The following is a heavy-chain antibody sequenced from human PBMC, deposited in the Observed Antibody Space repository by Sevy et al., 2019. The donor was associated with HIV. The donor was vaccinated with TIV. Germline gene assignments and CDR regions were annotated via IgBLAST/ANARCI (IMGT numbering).Heavy chain of an antibody. J-gene: IGHJ6*02. CDR2: ISYDGSDK. V-gene: IGHV3-30*19. D-gene: IGHD4-17*01. Sequence: GGSLRLSCAASGFAPSTYGMHWVRQAPGKGLEWVAVISYDGSDKYYADSVKGRFTISRDNFKNTLFLQMNSLTTEDTAVYYCARPRANYVDHYFFYAMDVWGQGTTVTVSS. CDR1: GFAPSTYG. CDR3: ARPRANYVDHYFFYAMDV.